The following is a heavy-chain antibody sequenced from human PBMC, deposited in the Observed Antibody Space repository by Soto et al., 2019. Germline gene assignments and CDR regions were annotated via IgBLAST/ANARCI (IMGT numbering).Heavy chain of an antibody. CDR2: IYSGGST. V-gene: IGHV3-53*01. J-gene: IGHJ3*02. CDR3: ARDRSDRFAFDI. Sequence: PGGSLRLSCAASGFTVSSNYMSWVRQAPGKGLEWVSVIYSGGSTYYADSVKGRITISRDNSKNTLYLQMNSLRAEDTAVYYCARDRSDRFAFDIWGQGTMVTVSS. CDR1: GFTVSSNY.